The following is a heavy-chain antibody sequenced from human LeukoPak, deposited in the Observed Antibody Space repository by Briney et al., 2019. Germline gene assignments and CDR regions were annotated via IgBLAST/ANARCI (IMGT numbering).Heavy chain of an antibody. D-gene: IGHD3-22*01. J-gene: IGHJ4*02. Sequence: GGSLKLSCAASGFTFSSYGMSWVRQAPGKGLEWVSAISGSGGSTYYADSVKGRFTISRDNSKNTLYLQMNSLRAEDTAVYYCAKARLEGYYYDSSGYYLFDYWGQGTLVTVSS. CDR3: AKARLEGYYYDSSGYYLFDY. CDR2: ISGSGGST. CDR1: GFTFSSYG. V-gene: IGHV3-23*01.